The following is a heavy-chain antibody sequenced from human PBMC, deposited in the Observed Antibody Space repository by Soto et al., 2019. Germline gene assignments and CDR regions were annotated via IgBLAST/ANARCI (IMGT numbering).Heavy chain of an antibody. Sequence: QVQLVESGGGVVQPGRSLRLSCAASGFTFSSYGMHWVRQAPGKGLEWVAVISYDGSNKYYADSVKGRFTISRDNSKNTLYLQMNSLRAEDTAVYYCAKEGNAQLLVRGVTKYYYYGMDVWGQGTTVTVSS. CDR1: GFTFSSYG. CDR2: ISYDGSNK. J-gene: IGHJ6*02. D-gene: IGHD3-10*01. V-gene: IGHV3-30*18. CDR3: AKEGNAQLLVRGVTKYYYYGMDV.